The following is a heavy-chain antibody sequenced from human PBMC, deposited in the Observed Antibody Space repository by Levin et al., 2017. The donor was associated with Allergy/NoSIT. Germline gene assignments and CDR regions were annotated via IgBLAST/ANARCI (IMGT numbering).Heavy chain of an antibody. CDR3: AKGFDE. CDR2: ISSRDNTK. V-gene: IGHV3-48*03. CDR1: GFTFSNYE. Sequence: GGSLRLSCVTSGFTFSNYEMNWVRQAPGKGLEWVSYISSRDNTKYYADSVKGRFTISRDNAKNSLYLQMNSLRAEDRAVYYCAKGFDEWGQRTLVTVSS. J-gene: IGHJ4*02.